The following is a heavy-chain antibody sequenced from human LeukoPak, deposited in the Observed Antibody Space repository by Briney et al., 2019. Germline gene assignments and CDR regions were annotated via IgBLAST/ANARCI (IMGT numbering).Heavy chain of an antibody. Sequence: ASVKVSCKASGYNFTSYGISWVRQAPGQGPEWMGWISVYNGNTNYAQKLQGRVTMTTDTSTSTAYMELRSLRSDDTAVYYCARLYYYGSGSPYDYWGQGTLVTVSS. J-gene: IGHJ4*02. CDR3: ARLYYYGSGSPYDY. CDR2: ISVYNGNT. D-gene: IGHD3-10*01. V-gene: IGHV1-18*01. CDR1: GYNFTSYG.